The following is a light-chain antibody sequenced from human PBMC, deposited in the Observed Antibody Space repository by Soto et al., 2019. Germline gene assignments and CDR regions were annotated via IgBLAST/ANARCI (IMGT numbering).Light chain of an antibody. CDR3: QQRSNWPIN. CDR2: DAS. J-gene: IGKJ5*01. CDR1: QSVSSY. V-gene: IGKV3-11*01. Sequence: IVLTHSPATLSLSPGERATLSCRASQSVSSYLAWYQQKPGQAPRLLIYDASNRATGIPARFSGSGSGTDFTLTISSLEPEDFAVYYCQQRSNWPINFGQGTRLEIK.